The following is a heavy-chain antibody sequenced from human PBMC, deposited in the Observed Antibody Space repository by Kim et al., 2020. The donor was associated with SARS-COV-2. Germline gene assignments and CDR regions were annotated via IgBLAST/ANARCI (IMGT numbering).Heavy chain of an antibody. CDR2: IKQDGSEK. CDR3: ARRRGSDY. D-gene: IGHD3-10*01. V-gene: IGHV3-7*01. CDR1: GFTFSSVW. Sequence: GGSLRLSCAASGFTFSSVWMSWVRQAPGKGLEWVANIKQDGSEKYYVDSVKGRFTISRDNAKNSVYLQMNSLRAEDTAVYYCARRRGSDYWGQGTLVTVS. J-gene: IGHJ4*02.